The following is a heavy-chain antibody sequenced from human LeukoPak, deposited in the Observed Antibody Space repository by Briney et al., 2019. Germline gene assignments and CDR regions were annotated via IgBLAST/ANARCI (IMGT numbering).Heavy chain of an antibody. V-gene: IGHV1-2*02. Sequence: ASVKVSCKASGYTFTGYYMHWVRQAPGQGLEWMGWINPNSGGTNYAQKFQGRVTMTRDMSTSTVYMELSSLRSEDTAVYYCARGYYYGSGSYYYYYMDVWGKGTTVTISS. CDR1: GYTFTGYY. J-gene: IGHJ6*03. D-gene: IGHD3-10*01. CDR2: INPNSGGT. CDR3: ARGYYYGSGSYYYYYMDV.